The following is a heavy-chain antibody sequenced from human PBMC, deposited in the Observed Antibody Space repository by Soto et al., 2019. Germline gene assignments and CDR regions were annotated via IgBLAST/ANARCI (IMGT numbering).Heavy chain of an antibody. Sequence: PSETLSLTCTVSGGSISSYYWSWIRQPPGKGLEWIVYIYYNGNTKYNPSLKSRVSMSVDTSKNQFSLRLISVTAADTAKYFCAREGNLGRWLQPLAFWGQGTLVTVSS. CDR3: AREGNLGRWLQPLAF. CDR2: IYYNGNT. J-gene: IGHJ4*02. CDR1: GGSISSYY. V-gene: IGHV4-59*01. D-gene: IGHD5-12*01.